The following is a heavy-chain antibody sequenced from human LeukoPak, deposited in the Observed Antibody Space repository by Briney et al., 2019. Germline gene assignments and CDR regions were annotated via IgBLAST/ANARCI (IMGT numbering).Heavy chain of an antibody. CDR3: TAGNMITFGDFDY. CDR1: GFTFSNAW. CDR2: IKSKTDGGTT. D-gene: IGHD3-16*01. Sequence: PGGSLRLSCAASGFTFSNAWMSWVRQAPGKGLEWVGRIKSKTDGGTTDYAAPVKGRFTISRDDSKNTLYLQMNSLKTEDTAVYYCTAGNMITFGDFDYWGQGTLVTVSS. V-gene: IGHV3-15*01. J-gene: IGHJ4*02.